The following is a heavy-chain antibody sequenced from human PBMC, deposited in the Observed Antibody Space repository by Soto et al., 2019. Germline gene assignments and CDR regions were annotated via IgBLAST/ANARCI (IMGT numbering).Heavy chain of an antibody. D-gene: IGHD5-12*01. CDR1: GYTFSNYY. J-gene: IGHJ4*02. CDR3: ARATRSGSPHFDH. Sequence: ASVKVSCKGAGYTFSNYYMHWVRQAPGQGLEWMGIINPSGDSTSYAQEFQGRVTMTRETSTSTLYMELSSLRSEDTAVYYCARATRSGSPHFDHWGQGSLVTVSS. CDR2: INPSGDST. V-gene: IGHV1-46*01.